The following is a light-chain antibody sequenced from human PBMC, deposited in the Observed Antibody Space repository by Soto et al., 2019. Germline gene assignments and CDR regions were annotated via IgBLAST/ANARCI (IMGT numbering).Light chain of an antibody. CDR3: QQYNNWPPLT. J-gene: IGKJ4*01. CDR2: DAS. Sequence: EIVMTQSPATLSVSPGERATLSCRASQSVSSNLAWYQQKPGQAPKLLIVDASTRATGIPPRFSGSGSGTEFTLTISSLQSEDFAVYSCQQYNNWPPLTFGGGTKVEIK. CDR1: QSVSSN. V-gene: IGKV3-15*01.